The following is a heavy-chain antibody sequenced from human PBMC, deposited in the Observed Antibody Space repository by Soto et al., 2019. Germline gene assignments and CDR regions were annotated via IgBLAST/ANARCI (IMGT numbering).Heavy chain of an antibody. D-gene: IGHD6-19*01. Sequence: EVQLLESGGGLVQPGGSLRLSCAASGFTFSDHALTWVRQAHGQGLEWVATSTQYDDRTFYADSVKGRFTVARDRSNNTVLLQRNSLRAEDTAVYFCARPHLYSSCGYLDTWGQGTLVTVSS. V-gene: IGHV3-23*01. CDR1: GFTFSDHA. CDR2: STQYDDRT. J-gene: IGHJ4*02. CDR3: ARPHLYSSCGYLDT.